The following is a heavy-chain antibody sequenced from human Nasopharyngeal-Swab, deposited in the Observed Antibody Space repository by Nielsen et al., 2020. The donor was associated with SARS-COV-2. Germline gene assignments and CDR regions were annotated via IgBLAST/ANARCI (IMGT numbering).Heavy chain of an antibody. D-gene: IGHD3-22*01. CDR1: GFTFGDYA. CDR2: IRSKAYGGTT. V-gene: IGHV3-49*03. Sequence: GESLKISCTASGFTFGDYAMSWFRQAPGKGLEWVGFIRSKAYGGTTEYAASVKGRFTISRDDSKSIAYLQMNSLKTEGTAVYYCTREGKDYYDSSGYSHFDYWGQGTLVTVSS. J-gene: IGHJ4*02. CDR3: TREGKDYYDSSGYSHFDY.